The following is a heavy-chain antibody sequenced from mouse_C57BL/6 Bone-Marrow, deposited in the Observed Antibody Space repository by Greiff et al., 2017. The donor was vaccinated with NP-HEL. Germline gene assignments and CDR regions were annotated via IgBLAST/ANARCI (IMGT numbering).Heavy chain of an antibody. J-gene: IGHJ3*01. D-gene: IGHD2-3*01. Sequence: LKESGAELVRPGTSVKVSCKASGYAFTNYLIEWVKQRPGQGLEWIGVINPGSGGTNYNEKFKGKATLTADKSSSTAYMQLSSLTSEDSAVYFCARAIYDGYYFYWGQGTLVTVSA. V-gene: IGHV1-54*01. CDR2: INPGSGGT. CDR3: ARAIYDGYYFY. CDR1: GYAFTNYL.